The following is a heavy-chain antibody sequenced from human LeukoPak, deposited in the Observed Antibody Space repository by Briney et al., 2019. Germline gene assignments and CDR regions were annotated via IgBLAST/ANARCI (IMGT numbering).Heavy chain of an antibody. V-gene: IGHV3-48*04. CDR1: GFTFSTYT. CDR2: IYTASDTI. CDR3: ARANWNAMGAFDM. Sequence: GGSLRLSCAASGFTFSTYTMNWVRQAPGMGLEWISYIYTASDTISYADSVKGRFTISRDNAKNTLYLQMNSLRAEDTSIYYCARANWNAMGAFDMWGQGTMVTVSS. D-gene: IGHD1-20*01. J-gene: IGHJ3*02.